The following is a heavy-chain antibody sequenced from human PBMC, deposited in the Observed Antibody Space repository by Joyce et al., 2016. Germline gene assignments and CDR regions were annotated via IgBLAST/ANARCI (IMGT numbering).Heavy chain of an antibody. CDR3: ARDQYQLRSYYYGMDV. CDR2: IKQDGREK. Sequence: EVQLVESGGGLVQPGGSLRLSCAASGFSLNTYWMSWVRQAPGKGLEWVANIKQDGREKYSGDSVKGRFTIPGDNAKNSLFLQMNSLRVEDTAVYYCARDQYQLRSYYYGMDVWGQGTTVTVSS. D-gene: IGHD2-2*01. J-gene: IGHJ6*01. CDR1: GFSLNTYW. V-gene: IGHV3-7*01.